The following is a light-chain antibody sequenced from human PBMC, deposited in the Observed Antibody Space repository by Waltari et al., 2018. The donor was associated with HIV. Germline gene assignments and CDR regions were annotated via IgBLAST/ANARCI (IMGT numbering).Light chain of an antibody. V-gene: IGLV2-14*03. J-gene: IGLJ3*02. Sequence: QSALTQPASVSGSPGQSLALPCTGTNNDAGGYKYVSWYQQRPGTAPNLVIYDVTNRPSTVSDRFSGSKSGNTASLTISGLQAEDEADYYCSSYTGTGTWVFGGGTKVTVL. CDR2: DVT. CDR1: NNDAGGYKY. CDR3: SSYTGTGTWV.